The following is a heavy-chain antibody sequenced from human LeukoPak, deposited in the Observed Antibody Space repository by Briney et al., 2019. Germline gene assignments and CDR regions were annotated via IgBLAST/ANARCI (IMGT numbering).Heavy chain of an antibody. Sequence: GSSVKVSCKASGGTFSSYAISWVRQAPGQRLEWMGWINAGNGNTKYSQKFQGRVTITRDTSASTAYMELSSLRSEDTAVYYCARDFLRYSYGYGYYWGQGTLVAVSS. D-gene: IGHD5-18*01. CDR1: GGTFSSYA. CDR3: ARDFLRYSYGYGYY. CDR2: INAGNGNT. J-gene: IGHJ4*02. V-gene: IGHV1-3*01.